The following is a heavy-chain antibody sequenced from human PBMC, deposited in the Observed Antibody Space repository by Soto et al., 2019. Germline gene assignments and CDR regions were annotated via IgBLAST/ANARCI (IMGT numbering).Heavy chain of an antibody. CDR3: ARHKAASYYYYYGMDV. Sequence: SETLSLTCAVYGGSFSGYYWSWIRQPPGKGLEWIGEINHSGSTNYNPSLKSRVTISVDTSKNQFSLKLSSVTAADTAVYYCARHKAASYYYYYGMDVWGQGTTVTSP. J-gene: IGHJ6*02. V-gene: IGHV4-34*01. D-gene: IGHD2-15*01. CDR2: INHSGST. CDR1: GGSFSGYY.